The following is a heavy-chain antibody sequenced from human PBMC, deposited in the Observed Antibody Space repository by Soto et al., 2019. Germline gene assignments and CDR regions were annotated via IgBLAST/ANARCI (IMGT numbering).Heavy chain of an antibody. V-gene: IGHV1-3*04. CDR3: ARDTAMTPHYYFYY. CDR1: GYTFTANG. Sequence: QVQLVQSGAEVKKPGASVKVSCKASGYTFTANGLHWVRQAPGQNLEWMGWIHTANVDTACSQEFQGRVTITRDISATTLCMELSSLRSEDTAVYYCARDTAMTPHYYFYYWCQGTLVTVSS. D-gene: IGHD2-2*01. J-gene: IGHJ4*02. CDR2: IHTANVDT.